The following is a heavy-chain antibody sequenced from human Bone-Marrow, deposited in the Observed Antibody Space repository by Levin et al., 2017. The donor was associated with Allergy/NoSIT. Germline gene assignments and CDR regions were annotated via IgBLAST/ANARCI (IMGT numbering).Heavy chain of an antibody. Sequence: GGSLRLSCAASGFTFRNYAAHWVRQAPGKGLEWVARISNDGSNKYYADSVRGRFTISRDNSKNTLDLQMNSLRVEDTALYHCARGNRSFDFQHWGQGTLVTVSS. CDR3: ARGNRSFDFQH. CDR1: GFTFRNYA. J-gene: IGHJ1*01. D-gene: IGHD3-3*02. V-gene: IGHV3-30-3*01. CDR2: ISNDGSNK.